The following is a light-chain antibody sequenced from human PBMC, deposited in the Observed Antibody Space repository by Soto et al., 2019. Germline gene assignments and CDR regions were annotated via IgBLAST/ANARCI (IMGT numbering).Light chain of an antibody. CDR3: QSADSSGTYPV. V-gene: IGLV3-25*03. CDR1: ALPKQY. CDR2: KDS. Sequence: SYELTQPPSVSVSPGQTARITCSGDALPKQYAYWYQQKPGQAPVLVIYKDSERPSGIPERFSGSSSGKTVTLTISGVQAEDEADYYCQSADSSGTYPVFGGGTKVTVL. J-gene: IGLJ2*01.